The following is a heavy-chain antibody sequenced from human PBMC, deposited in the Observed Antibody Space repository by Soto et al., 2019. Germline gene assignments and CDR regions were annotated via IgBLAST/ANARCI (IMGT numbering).Heavy chain of an antibody. CDR3: ARRLGYCSSTSCYDSWFDP. V-gene: IGHV4-39*01. CDR2: IYYSGST. J-gene: IGHJ5*02. CDR1: GGSISSSSYY. D-gene: IGHD2-2*01. Sequence: QLQLQESGPGLVKPSETLSLTCTVSGGSISSSSYYWGWIRQPPGKGLEWIGSIYYSGSTYYNPSLKSRVTISVDTSKNQFSLKLSSVTAADTAVYYCARRLGYCSSTSCYDSWFDPWGQGTLVTVSS.